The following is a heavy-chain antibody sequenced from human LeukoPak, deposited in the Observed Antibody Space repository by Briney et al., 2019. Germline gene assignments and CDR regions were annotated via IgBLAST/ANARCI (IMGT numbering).Heavy chain of an antibody. CDR1: GFTFSSYS. J-gene: IGHJ4*02. CDR3: ARDLEYYGD. CDR2: IKQDGSEK. V-gene: IGHV3-7*01. D-gene: IGHD4-17*01. Sequence: PGGSLRLSCAGSGFTFSSYSMNWARQAPGKGLEWVANIKQDGSEKYYVDSVKGRFTISRDNAKNSLYLQMNSLRAEDTAVYYCARDLEYYGDWGQGTLVTVSS.